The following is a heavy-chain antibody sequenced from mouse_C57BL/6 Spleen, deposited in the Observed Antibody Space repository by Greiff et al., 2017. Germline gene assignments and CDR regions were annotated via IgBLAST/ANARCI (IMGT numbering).Heavy chain of an antibody. CDR2: ISYDGSN. D-gene: IGHD1-1*01. J-gene: IGHJ3*01. Sequence: EVKLEESGPGLVKPSQSLSLTCSVTGYSITSGYYWNWIRQFPGNKLEWMGYISYDGSNNYNPSLKNRISITRDTSKNQFFLKLNSVTTEDTATYYCARGPYYGSSPAWFAYWGQGTLVTVSA. CDR3: ARGPYYGSSPAWFAY. CDR1: GYSITSGYY. V-gene: IGHV3-6*01.